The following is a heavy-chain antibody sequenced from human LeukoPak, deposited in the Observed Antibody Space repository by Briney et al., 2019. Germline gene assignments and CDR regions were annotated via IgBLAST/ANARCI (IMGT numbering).Heavy chain of an antibody. V-gene: IGHV7-4-1*02. D-gene: IGHD1-26*01. CDR2: IKTKTGNP. J-gene: IGHJ4*02. CDR3: ARSNPGAPLDY. Sequence: ASVKVSCKASGYTFTTYAMHWVRQAPGQGLEWMGWIKTKTGNPAYAQGFTGRFVFSLDTSVSTAYLQISSLKAEDTAVYYCARSNPGAPLDYWGQGTLVTVSS. CDR1: GYTFTTYA.